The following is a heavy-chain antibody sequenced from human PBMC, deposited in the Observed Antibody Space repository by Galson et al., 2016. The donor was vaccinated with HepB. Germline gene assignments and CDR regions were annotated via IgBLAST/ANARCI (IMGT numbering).Heavy chain of an antibody. CDR3: AGPIRGFCSSISCSGSVAFDY. CDR1: GGSLSESNW. CDR2: IYRIGST. Sequence: SETLSLTCAVSGGSLSESNWWSWVRQPPGKGLEWIGEIYRIGSTKYNPSLKSRVTISVDKSKNQFSLNLSSVTAADTAVYYCAGPIRGFCSSISCSGSVAFDYWGQGTLVTVSS. J-gene: IGHJ4*02. D-gene: IGHD2-2*01. V-gene: IGHV4-4*02.